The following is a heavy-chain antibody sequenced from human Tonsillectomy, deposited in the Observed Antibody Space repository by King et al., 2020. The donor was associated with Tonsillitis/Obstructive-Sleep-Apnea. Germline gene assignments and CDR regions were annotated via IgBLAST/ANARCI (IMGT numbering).Heavy chain of an antibody. CDR3: ARDPSTVFYTGLGGMDV. CDR2: IIPMSGTA. V-gene: IGHV1-69*01. Sequence: VQLVESGAEVKKPGSSVTVSCKASGGTVTTDTISWVRQAPGQGLEWMGGIIPMSGTAHYSQKCRGRVTITADSSTNTVFLELNSLRSEDTAVYYCARDPSTVFYTGLGGMDVWGQGTTVTVSS. J-gene: IGHJ6*02. CDR1: GGTVTTDT. D-gene: IGHD3-22*01.